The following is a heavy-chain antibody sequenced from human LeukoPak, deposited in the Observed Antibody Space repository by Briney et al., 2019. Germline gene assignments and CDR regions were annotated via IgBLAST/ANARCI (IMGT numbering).Heavy chain of an antibody. CDR3: ARDPGYSGYRNFDY. CDR2: ISRDSGTI. V-gene: IGHV3-9*01. D-gene: IGHD5-12*01. CDR1: GFIFNDYA. J-gene: IGHJ4*02. Sequence: PGGSLRLSCAASGFIFNDYAMHWVRQAPGKGLEWVSGISRDSGTIVYADSVKGRFTISRDNARNSLYLQMNSLRAEDTAVYYCARDPGYSGYRNFDYWGQGSLVTVSS.